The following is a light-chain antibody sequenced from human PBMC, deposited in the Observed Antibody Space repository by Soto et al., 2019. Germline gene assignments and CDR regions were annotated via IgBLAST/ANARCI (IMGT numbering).Light chain of an antibody. Sequence: DIQMTQSPSSLSASVGDRVTITCRASQSISSYLNWYQQKPGKAPHLLIYAASSLQSGVPSRCSGRGSATDFTLTTSSLQPEDFATYYCQQSYSIPLTFGGGTKVEIK. CDR1: QSISSY. CDR2: AAS. J-gene: IGKJ4*01. V-gene: IGKV1-39*01. CDR3: QQSYSIPLT.